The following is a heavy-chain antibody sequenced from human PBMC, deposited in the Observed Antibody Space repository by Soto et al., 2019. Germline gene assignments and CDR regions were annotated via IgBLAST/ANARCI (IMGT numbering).Heavy chain of an antibody. CDR2: ISSASGYT. D-gene: IGHD5-18*01. Sequence: QVQLVESGGGLVKPGGSLRLSCAASGFTFRDYYMTWIRQGPGKGLEWISDISSASGYTNYADSVRGRFTISRDNAKNLLYLQMNSLRAEDTAVYYCARDHSGGYGYAYGYWGQGTLVTVSS. J-gene: IGHJ4*02. CDR3: ARDHSGGYGYAYGY. V-gene: IGHV3-11*05. CDR1: GFTFRDYY.